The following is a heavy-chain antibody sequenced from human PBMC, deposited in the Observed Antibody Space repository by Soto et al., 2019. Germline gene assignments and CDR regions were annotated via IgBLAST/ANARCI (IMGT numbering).Heavy chain of an antibody. Sequence: GGSLRLSCAASGFTFSSYWMTWVRQAPGKGLEWVANIKQDGSEKYYVDSVKGRFTISRDNAKNSLYLQMNSLRVEDTAVYFCARDRGKKYFDYWGQGTQVTVSS. CDR3: ARDRGKKYFDY. CDR2: IKQDGSEK. D-gene: IGHD3-10*01. J-gene: IGHJ4*02. CDR1: GFTFSSYW. V-gene: IGHV3-7*01.